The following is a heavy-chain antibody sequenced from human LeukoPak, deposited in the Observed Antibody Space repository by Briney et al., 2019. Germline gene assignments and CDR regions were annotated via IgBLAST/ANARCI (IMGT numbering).Heavy chain of an antibody. CDR2: ISAYNGNT. CDR3: ARATGYCSSTSCSINWFDP. V-gene: IGHV1-18*01. D-gene: IGHD2-2*01. J-gene: IGHJ5*02. Sequence: ASVKVSCKASGYTFTSYGISWVRQAPGQGLEWMGWISAYNGNTNYAQKLQGRVTMTTDTSTSTAYMELRSLRSDDTAVYYCARATGYCSSTSCSINWFDPWGQGTLVTVSS. CDR1: GYTFTSYG.